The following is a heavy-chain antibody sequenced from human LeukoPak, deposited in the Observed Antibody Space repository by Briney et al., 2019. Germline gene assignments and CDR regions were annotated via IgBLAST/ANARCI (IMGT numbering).Heavy chain of an antibody. Sequence: GSLRLSCAASEFTFSSYNMNWVRQAPGKRLEWVSSISSSSKYIYYADSVKGRFTISRDNAKNSLYLQMNSLRAEDTAVYYCAREPFWSGYYSNLHFDYWGQGTLVTVSS. CDR1: EFTFSSYN. J-gene: IGHJ4*02. V-gene: IGHV3-21*01. D-gene: IGHD3-3*01. CDR2: ISSSSKYI. CDR3: AREPFWSGYYSNLHFDY.